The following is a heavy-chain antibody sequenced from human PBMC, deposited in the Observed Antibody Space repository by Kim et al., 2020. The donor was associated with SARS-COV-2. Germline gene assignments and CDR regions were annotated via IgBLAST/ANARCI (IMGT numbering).Heavy chain of an antibody. CDR3: ASNPQLQCLPKPAAIHARIPPGYDYLGA. V-gene: IGHV1-69*04. CDR1: GGTFSTYA. D-gene: IGHD2-2*02. Sequence: SVKVSCKASGGTFSTYAISWVRQAPGQGLEWMGRIIPSLDIGNYAEKFLGRLTISADKSTSTADMELSSLRSDDSAVYYCASNPQLQCLPKPAAIHARIPPGYDYLGAWGDGTPVTVSS. CDR2: IIPSLDIG. J-gene: IGHJ6*03.